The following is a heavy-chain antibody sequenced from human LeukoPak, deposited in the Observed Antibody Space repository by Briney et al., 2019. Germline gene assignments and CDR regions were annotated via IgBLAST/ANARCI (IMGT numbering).Heavy chain of an antibody. CDR3: ARDLGIARLAFDI. CDR1: GGSTSSYY. J-gene: IGHJ3*02. V-gene: IGHV4-59*01. Sequence: SETLSLTCTVSGGSTSSYYWSWIRQPPGKGLEWIGYIYYSGSTNYNPSLKSRVTISVDTSKNQFSLKLSSVTAADTAVYYCARDLGIARLAFDIWGQGTMVTVSS. CDR2: IYYSGST. D-gene: IGHD1-26*01.